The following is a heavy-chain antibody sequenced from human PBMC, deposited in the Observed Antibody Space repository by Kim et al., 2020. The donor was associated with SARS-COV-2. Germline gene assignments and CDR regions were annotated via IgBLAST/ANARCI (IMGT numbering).Heavy chain of an antibody. V-gene: IGHV5-51*01. CDR1: GYSFTTYW. CDR2: IYPGDSDT. Sequence: GESLKISCKGSGYSFTTYWIGWVRQMPGKGLEWMGIIYPGDSDTRYSPSFQGQVTISADKSITTAYLQWGSLKASDIAMYYCARRADREYFQLWGQGTLVTVSS. J-gene: IGHJ1*01. CDR3: ARRADREYFQL.